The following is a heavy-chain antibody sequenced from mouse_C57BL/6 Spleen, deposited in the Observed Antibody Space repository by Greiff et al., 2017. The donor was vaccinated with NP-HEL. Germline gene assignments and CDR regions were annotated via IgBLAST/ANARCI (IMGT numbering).Heavy chain of an antibody. CDR3: ARDQRFPTGYFDV. CDR2: ISDGGSYT. Sequence: DVKLVESGGGLVKPGGSLKLSCAASGFTFSSYAMSWVRQTPEKRLEWVATISDGGSYTYYPDNVKGRFTISRDNAKNNLYLQMSHLKSEDTAMYYCARDQRFPTGYFDVWGTGTTVTVSS. CDR1: GFTFSSYA. V-gene: IGHV5-4*01. J-gene: IGHJ1*03.